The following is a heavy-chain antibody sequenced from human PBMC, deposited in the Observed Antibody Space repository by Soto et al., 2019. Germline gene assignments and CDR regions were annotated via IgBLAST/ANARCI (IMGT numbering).Heavy chain of an antibody. CDR1: GYHFTAYG. CDR3: AKGSYGDYVLDY. CDR2: VSTNNADT. D-gene: IGHD4-17*01. V-gene: IGHV1-18*01. Sequence: ASVKVSCKTSGYHFTAYGLAWLRQAPGQRPEWMGWVSTNNADTNYAEKFQGRVTMTTDKSTTTTYMELRSLRAEDTAIYFCAKGSYGDYVLDYWGQGTLVTVSS. J-gene: IGHJ4*02.